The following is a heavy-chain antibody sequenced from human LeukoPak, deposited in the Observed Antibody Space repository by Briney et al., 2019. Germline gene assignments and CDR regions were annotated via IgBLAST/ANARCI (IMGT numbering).Heavy chain of an antibody. J-gene: IGHJ4*02. CDR2: TSASGGIT. Sequence: GGSLRLSCAASGFTFSSYAMSWVRQAPGKGLEWVSATSASGGITYYADSVKGRFTISRDNSKHTLYLHMNSLRAEDTAVYYCAKGYYYDSTGYYPVDYWGQGILVTVFS. CDR3: AKGYYYDSTGYYPVDY. V-gene: IGHV3-23*01. CDR1: GFTFSSYA. D-gene: IGHD3-22*01.